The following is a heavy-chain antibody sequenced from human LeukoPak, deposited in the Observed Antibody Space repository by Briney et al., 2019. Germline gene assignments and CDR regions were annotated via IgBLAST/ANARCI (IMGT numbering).Heavy chain of an antibody. J-gene: IGHJ4*02. Sequence: GGSLRLSCAASGFTVSSNYMSWVRQAPGKGLEWVSVIYSGGSTYYADSVKGRFTISRDNSKNTLCLQMNSLRAEDTAVYYCARGYSSSWPNYFDYWGQGTLVTVSS. CDR1: GFTVSSNY. D-gene: IGHD6-13*01. CDR2: IYSGGST. CDR3: ARGYSSSWPNYFDY. V-gene: IGHV3-66*01.